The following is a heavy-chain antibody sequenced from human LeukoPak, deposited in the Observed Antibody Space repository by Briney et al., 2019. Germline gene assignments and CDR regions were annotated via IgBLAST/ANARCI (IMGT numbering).Heavy chain of an antibody. D-gene: IGHD1-26*01. V-gene: IGHV4-59*01. CDR2: IYYNGNT. CDR3: ARDPVEWELLLDC. J-gene: IGHJ4*02. Sequence: SETLSLTCSVSDGSINSYYWNWIRRPPGKGLEWIGYIYYNGNTNYSPSLKSRVTMSVDTSKNLFSLKVSSVTAADTAVYYCARDPVEWELLLDCWGQGTLVTVSS. CDR1: DGSINSYY.